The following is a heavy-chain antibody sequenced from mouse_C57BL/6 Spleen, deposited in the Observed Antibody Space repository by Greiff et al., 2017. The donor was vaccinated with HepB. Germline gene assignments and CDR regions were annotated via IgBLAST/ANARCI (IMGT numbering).Heavy chain of an antibody. CDR1: GYTFTSYG. D-gene: IGHD1-1*01. J-gene: IGHJ2*01. CDR2: IYPRSGNT. CDR3: ASASITTVVPYFDY. V-gene: IGHV1-81*01. Sequence: QVHLQQSGAELARPGASVKLSCKASGYTFTSYGISWVKQRTGQGLEWIGEIYPRSGNTYYNEKFKGKATLTADKSSSTAYMELRSLTSEDSAVYFCASASITTVVPYFDYWGQGTTLTVSS.